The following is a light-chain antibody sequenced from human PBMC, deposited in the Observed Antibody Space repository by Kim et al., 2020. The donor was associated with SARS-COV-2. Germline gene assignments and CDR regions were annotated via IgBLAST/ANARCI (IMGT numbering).Light chain of an antibody. CDR1: AFPNQY. J-gene: IGLJ3*02. V-gene: IGLV3-25*03. Sequence: SYELTQPPSVSVSPGQTARITCAGDAFPNQYAYWFQQKPGQAPVLVIYEDTERPSGIPERFSGSTSGTTVTLTISRAQAEDEADYYCQSSDSSNTFWVVG. CDR2: EDT. CDR3: QSSDSSNTFWV.